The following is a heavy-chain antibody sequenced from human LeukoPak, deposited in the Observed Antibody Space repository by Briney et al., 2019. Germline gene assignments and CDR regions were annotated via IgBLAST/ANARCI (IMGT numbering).Heavy chain of an antibody. CDR3: AKDRLEGYYHSSGYRPDPFDY. Sequence: GGSLRVSCAASGFTFSSYGMHWVRQAPGKGLEWVAFIRYDGSNKYYADSVKGRFTISRDNSKNTLYLQMNSLRAEDTAVYYCAKDRLEGYYHSSGYRPDPFDYWGQGTLVTVSS. CDR1: GFTFSSYG. D-gene: IGHD3-22*01. CDR2: IRYDGSNK. J-gene: IGHJ4*02. V-gene: IGHV3-30*02.